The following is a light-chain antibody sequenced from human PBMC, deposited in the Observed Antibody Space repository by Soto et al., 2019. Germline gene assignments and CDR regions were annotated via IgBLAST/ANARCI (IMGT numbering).Light chain of an antibody. CDR2: LAS. CDR3: QQYNTYPWT. CDR1: QSISSW. J-gene: IGKJ1*01. Sequence: DIQMTQSPSTLSASVGDRVTITCRANQSISSWLAWYQQKPGKAPKLLIYLASSLQTGAPSRFSGSGAGTDFTLTISSLQPDDFATYYCQQYNTYPWTCGQGTKVEIK. V-gene: IGKV1-5*03.